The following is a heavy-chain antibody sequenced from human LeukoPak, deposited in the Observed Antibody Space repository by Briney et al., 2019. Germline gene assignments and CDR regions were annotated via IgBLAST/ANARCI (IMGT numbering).Heavy chain of an antibody. Sequence: ASVKVSCKASGYTFTSYYMHWVRQATGQGLEWMGWMNPNSGNTGYAQKFQGRVTMTRNTSISTAYMELSSLRSEDTAVYYCARGGRYFDWSILPSKTVGATMNGYWGQGTLVTVSS. CDR1: GYTFTSYY. V-gene: IGHV1-8*02. CDR2: MNPNSGNT. D-gene: IGHD3-9*01. CDR3: ARGGRYFDWSILPSKTVGATMNGY. J-gene: IGHJ4*02.